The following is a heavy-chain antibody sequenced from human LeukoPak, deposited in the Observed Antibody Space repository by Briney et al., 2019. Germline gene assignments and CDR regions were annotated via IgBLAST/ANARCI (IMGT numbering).Heavy chain of an antibody. V-gene: IGHV3-64*01. J-gene: IGHJ4*02. D-gene: IGHD1-14*01. CDR1: GFTFSSYA. Sequence: PGGSLRLSCAASGFTFSSYAMHWVRQAPGKGLEYVSAISSNGGSTYYANSVKGRFTISRDNSKNTLYLQMGSLRAEDTAVYYCAREEPAYYFDYWGQGTLVTVSS. CDR2: ISSNGGST. CDR3: AREEPAYYFDY.